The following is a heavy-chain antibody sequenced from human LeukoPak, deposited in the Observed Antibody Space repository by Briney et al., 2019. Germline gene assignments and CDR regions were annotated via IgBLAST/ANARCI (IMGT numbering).Heavy chain of an antibody. CDR3: ATTVVTKSSGVSYFGY. D-gene: IGHD4-23*01. J-gene: IGHJ4*02. CDR2: INHSGST. CDR1: GGSFSGYY. Sequence: SETLSLTCAVYGGSFSGYYWSWIRQPPGKGVEWIGEINHSGSTNYNPSLKSRVTISVDTSKNQFSLKLSSVTAADTAVYYCATTVVTKSSGVSYFGYWGQGTLVTVSS. V-gene: IGHV4-34*01.